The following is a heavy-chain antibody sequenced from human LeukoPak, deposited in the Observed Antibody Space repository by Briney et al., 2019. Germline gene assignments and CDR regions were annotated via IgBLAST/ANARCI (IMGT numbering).Heavy chain of an antibody. V-gene: IGHV4-38-2*02. Sequence: PSXTLSLTCTVSGDYITRGYYWGWIRPPPGKGLEWIGTIYHSGSTYYNPSLKSRVTISVDTSKNQFSLKLSSVTAADTAVYHCARHYDNLTGFFDYWGQGTLVTVSS. D-gene: IGHD3-9*01. CDR3: ARHYDNLTGFFDY. CDR2: IYHSGST. J-gene: IGHJ4*02. CDR1: GDYITRGYY.